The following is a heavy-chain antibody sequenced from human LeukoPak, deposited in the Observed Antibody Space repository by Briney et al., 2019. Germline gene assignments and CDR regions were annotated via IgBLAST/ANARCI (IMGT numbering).Heavy chain of an antibody. J-gene: IGHJ4*02. CDR3: ARSNIVVVPAAIWFDY. V-gene: IGHV3-7*03. D-gene: IGHD2-2*01. Sequence: GGSLRLSCAASGFTFSSYWMNWVCQAPGKGLEWVANIKQDGSEKYYVDSVKGRFTISRDNAKNSLYLQMNSLRAEDTAAYYCARSNIVVVPAAIWFDYWGQGTLVTVSS. CDR1: GFTFSSYW. CDR2: IKQDGSEK.